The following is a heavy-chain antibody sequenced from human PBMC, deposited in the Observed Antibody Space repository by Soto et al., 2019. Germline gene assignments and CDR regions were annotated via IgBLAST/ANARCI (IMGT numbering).Heavy chain of an antibody. D-gene: IGHD3-22*01. CDR1: GGSISSYY. J-gene: IGHJ3*02. Sequence: QVQLQESGPGLVKPSETLSLTCTVSGGSISSYYWSWIRQPPGKGLEWIGYIYYSGSTNYNPSLKSRVTISVDTSKNQFSLKLSSVTAADTAVYYCARDRLSFYYSSGSDAFDIWGQGTMVTVSS. V-gene: IGHV4-59*01. CDR2: IYYSGST. CDR3: ARDRLSFYYSSGSDAFDI.